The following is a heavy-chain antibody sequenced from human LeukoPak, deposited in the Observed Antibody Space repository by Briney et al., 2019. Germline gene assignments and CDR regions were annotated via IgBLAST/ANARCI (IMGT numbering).Heavy chain of an antibody. D-gene: IGHD1-26*01. CDR3: ARVRGSYYPYYFDY. CDR2: ISSSSSYI. CDR1: GFTFSSYS. V-gene: IGHV3-21*01. Sequence: GGSLRLPCAASGFTFSSYSMNWVRQAPGKGLEWVSSISSSSSYIYYADSVKGRFTISRDNAKNSLYLQMNSLRAGDTAVYYCARVRGSYYPYYFDYWGQGTLVTVSS. J-gene: IGHJ4*02.